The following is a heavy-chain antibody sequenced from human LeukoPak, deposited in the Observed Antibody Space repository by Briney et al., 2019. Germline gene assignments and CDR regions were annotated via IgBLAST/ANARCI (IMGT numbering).Heavy chain of an antibody. CDR1: GNTFTSYD. J-gene: IGHJ3*02. Sequence: ASVKVSCKASGNTFTSYDINWVRQAPGQGLEWMGGIIPIFGTANYAQKFQGRVTITADESTSTAYMELSSLRSEDTAVYYCARSGQELEGPGAFDIWGQGTMVTVSS. D-gene: IGHD1-1*01. V-gene: IGHV1-69*13. CDR3: ARSGQELEGPGAFDI. CDR2: IIPIFGTA.